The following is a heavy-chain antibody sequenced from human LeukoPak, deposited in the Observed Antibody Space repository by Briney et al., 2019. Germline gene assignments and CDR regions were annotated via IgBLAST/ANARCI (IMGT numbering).Heavy chain of an antibody. Sequence: GGSLRLSCAASGFTFSSYAMHWVRQAPGKGLEWVAVISYDGSNKYYADSVKGRFTISRDNSKNTLYLQMNSLRAEDTAVYYCARDYYDSSGYPIHGDYWGQGTLVTVSS. CDR3: ARDYYDSSGYPIHGDY. J-gene: IGHJ4*02. CDR1: GFTFSSYA. D-gene: IGHD3-22*01. V-gene: IGHV3-30-3*01. CDR2: ISYDGSNK.